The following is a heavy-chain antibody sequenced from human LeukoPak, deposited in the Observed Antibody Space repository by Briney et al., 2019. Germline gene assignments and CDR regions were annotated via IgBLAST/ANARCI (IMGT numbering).Heavy chain of an antibody. Sequence: MTSETLSLTCTVSGGSISSYYWSWIRQPPGKGLEWIGYIYYSGSTNYNPSLKSRVTISVDTSKNQFSLKLSSVTAADTAVYYCARLSALKRWLHQMAIQHWGQGTLVTVSS. CDR2: IYYSGST. J-gene: IGHJ1*01. V-gene: IGHV4-59*12. CDR1: GGSISSYY. CDR3: ARLSALKRWLHQMAIQH. D-gene: IGHD5-24*01.